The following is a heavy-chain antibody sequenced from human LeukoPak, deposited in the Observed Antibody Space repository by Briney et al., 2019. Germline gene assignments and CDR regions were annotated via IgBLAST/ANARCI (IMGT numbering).Heavy chain of an antibody. J-gene: IGHJ5*02. CDR2: FDPEDGET. Sequence: GASVKVSCKVSGYTLTELSMHWVRQAPGKGLEWMGGFDPEDGETIYAQKFQGRVTMTEDTSTDTAYMELSSLRSEDTAVYYCATTQTGITGTTEWFDPWGQGTLVTVSS. CDR3: ATTQTGITGTTEWFDP. D-gene: IGHD1-20*01. CDR1: GYTLTELS. V-gene: IGHV1-24*01.